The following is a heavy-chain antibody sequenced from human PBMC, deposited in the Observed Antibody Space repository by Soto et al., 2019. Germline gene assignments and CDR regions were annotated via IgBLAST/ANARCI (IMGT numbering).Heavy chain of an antibody. CDR2: IYYSGST. CDR3: ARKLNIGGWYSYFDY. J-gene: IGHJ4*02. CDR1: GGSISSSSYY. Sequence: SETLSLICTVSGGSISSSSYYWSWIRQPPGKGLEWIGSIYYSGSTYYNPSLKSRVTISVDTSKNQFSLKLSSVTASDSAMYYCARKLNIGGWYSYFDYWGQGTPVTVSS. V-gene: IGHV4-39*07. D-gene: IGHD6-19*01.